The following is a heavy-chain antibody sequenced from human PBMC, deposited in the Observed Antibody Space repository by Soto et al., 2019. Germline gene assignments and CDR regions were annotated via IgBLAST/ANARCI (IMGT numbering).Heavy chain of an antibody. J-gene: IGHJ4*02. CDR1: GGSISSYY. CDR2: IYYSGST. Sequence: QVQLQESGPGLVKPSETLSLTCTVSGGSISSYYWSWIRQPPGKGLEWIGYIYYSGSTNYNPSLKSRVTISVDTSKIQFSLKLSSVTAADTAVYYCARDLAAMAYFDYWGQGTLVTVSS. V-gene: IGHV4-59*01. D-gene: IGHD2-2*01. CDR3: ARDLAAMAYFDY.